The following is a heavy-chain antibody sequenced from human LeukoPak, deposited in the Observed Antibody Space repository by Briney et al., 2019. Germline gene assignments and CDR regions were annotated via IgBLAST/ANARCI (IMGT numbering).Heavy chain of an antibody. Sequence: PGGSLRLSCAASGFTVSSNYMSWVRQAPGKGLEWVSVTYSGGSTYYADSVKGRFTISRDNSKNTLYLQMNSLRAEDTAVYYCARVIMVRGVISHFDYWGQGTLVTVSS. CDR2: TYSGGST. V-gene: IGHV3-66*02. D-gene: IGHD3-10*01. J-gene: IGHJ4*02. CDR1: GFTVSSNY. CDR3: ARVIMVRGVISHFDY.